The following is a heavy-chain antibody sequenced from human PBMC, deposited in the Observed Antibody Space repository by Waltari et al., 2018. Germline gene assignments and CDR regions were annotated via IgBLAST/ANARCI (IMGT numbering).Heavy chain of an antibody. CDR1: GGSISSYY. CDR3: ARDLPTNYDFWSGYYTGSTNYYYYGMDV. V-gene: IGHV4-59*01. CDR2: IYYSGST. Sequence: QVQLQESGPGLVKPSETLSLTCTVSGGSISSYYWSWIRQPPGKGLGWFGFIYYSGSTNYNPSLKSRVTISVDTSKNQFSLKLSSVTAADTAVYYCARDLPTNYDFWSGYYTGSTNYYYYGMDVWGQGTTVTVSS. D-gene: IGHD3-3*01. J-gene: IGHJ6*02.